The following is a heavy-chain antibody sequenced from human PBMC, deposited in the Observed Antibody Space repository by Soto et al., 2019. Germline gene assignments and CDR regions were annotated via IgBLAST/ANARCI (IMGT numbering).Heavy chain of an antibody. Sequence: WASVKVSCKASGGTFSGNAITWVRQAPGQGLEWMGGIIPVLGITNYAQKFQGRITIAADESTGTAHMDLRSLRSEDTAVYYCAKDPRSITGTSSTEDFQHWGQGTLVTVSS. CDR1: GGTFSGNA. CDR3: AKDPRSITGTSSTEDFQH. CDR2: IIPVLGIT. J-gene: IGHJ1*01. D-gene: IGHD1-20*01. V-gene: IGHV1-69*13.